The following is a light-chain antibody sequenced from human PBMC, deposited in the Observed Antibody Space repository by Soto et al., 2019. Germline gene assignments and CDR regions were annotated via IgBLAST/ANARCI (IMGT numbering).Light chain of an antibody. J-gene: IGLJ1*01. CDR3: AAWDHRLNGLYV. CDR2: SNN. Sequence: QSVLTQPPSSSGTPGQRGTISWSGSSANIGSNPVNWYQQLPGPAPKLLIYSNNQRASGVPDRFSGSKSGSSASLAISGLQSEDEADYYCAAWDHRLNGLYVLGTSTK. CDR1: SANIGSNP. V-gene: IGLV1-44*01.